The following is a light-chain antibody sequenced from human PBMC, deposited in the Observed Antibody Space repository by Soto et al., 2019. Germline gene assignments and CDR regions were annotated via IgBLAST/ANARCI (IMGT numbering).Light chain of an antibody. J-gene: IGKJ1*01. CDR3: QHYGSSLWT. CDR2: GAS. Sequence: EIVLTQSPGTLSFSPGERATLSCRASQSVSSTYLAWYQQRPGQAPRLLIYGASTRATGIPDRFSGSVSGTDFTLTISRLEPEDFAVYYCQHYGSSLWTFGQGTKVEIK. V-gene: IGKV3-20*01. CDR1: QSVSSTY.